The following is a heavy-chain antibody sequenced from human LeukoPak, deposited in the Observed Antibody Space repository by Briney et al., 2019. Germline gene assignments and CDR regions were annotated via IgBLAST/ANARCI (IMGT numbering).Heavy chain of an antibody. D-gene: IGHD2-15*01. Sequence: GGSLRLSCAASGFTFSSYGMHWVRQAPGKGLEWVAVISYDGSNKYYADSVKGRFTISRDNSKNTLYLQMNSLRAEDTAVYYCARGRVNLRAATHSDYWGQGTLVTVSS. CDR1: GFTFSSYG. CDR2: ISYDGSNK. CDR3: ARGRVNLRAATHSDY. J-gene: IGHJ4*02. V-gene: IGHV3-30*03.